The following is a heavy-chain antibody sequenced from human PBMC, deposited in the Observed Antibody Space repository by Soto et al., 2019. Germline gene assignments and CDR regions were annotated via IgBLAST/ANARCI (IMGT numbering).Heavy chain of an antibody. J-gene: IGHJ5*02. D-gene: IGHD3-16*01. CDR3: ARMATFGSLNWFDP. CDR1: GSRFSNYV. CDR2: IIPIFNST. V-gene: IGHV1-8*02. Sequence: ASVKVSCKVSGSRFSNYVISWVRQAPGHGLEWLGRIIPIFNSTKYAQSFQGRVTMTRDISIATAYMELSSLRSDDTAIYYCARMATFGSLNWFDPWGQGTLVTVSS.